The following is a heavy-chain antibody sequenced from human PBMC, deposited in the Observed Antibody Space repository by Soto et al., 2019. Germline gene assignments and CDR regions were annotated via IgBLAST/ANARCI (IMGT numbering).Heavy chain of an antibody. V-gene: IGHV1-69*08. CDR1: GGTFSSYT. CDR3: ARDSGFSSSWYWFDP. Sequence: QVQLVQSGAEVKKPGSSVKVSCKASGGTFSSYTISWVRQAPGQGLEWMGRIIPILGIANYAQKFQGRVTITADKSTSTAYMELSSLRSEDTAVYYCARDSGFSSSWYWFDPWGQGTLVTVSS. J-gene: IGHJ5*02. D-gene: IGHD6-13*01. CDR2: IIPILGIA.